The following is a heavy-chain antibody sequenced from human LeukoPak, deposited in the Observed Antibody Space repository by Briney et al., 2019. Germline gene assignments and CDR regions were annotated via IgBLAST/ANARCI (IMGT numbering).Heavy chain of an antibody. CDR3: ARASIIGDILTGYMGY. Sequence: PSETLSLTCAVYGGSFSGYYWSWIRQPPGKGLEWIGEINHSGSTNYNPSLKSRVTISVDTSKNQFPLKLSSVTAADTAVYYCARASIIGDILTGYMGYWGQGTLVTVSS. CDR2: INHSGST. J-gene: IGHJ4*02. V-gene: IGHV4-34*01. D-gene: IGHD3-9*01. CDR1: GGSFSGYY.